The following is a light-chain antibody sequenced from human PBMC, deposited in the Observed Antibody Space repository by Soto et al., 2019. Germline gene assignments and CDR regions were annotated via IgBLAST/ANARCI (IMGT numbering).Light chain of an antibody. CDR2: DAS. V-gene: IGKV3-11*01. CDR1: QSVSTY. J-gene: IGKJ5*01. Sequence: EIVLTQSPATLSLSPGERATLSCRASQSVSTYLGWYQQKPGQAPRLLIYDASNRATGIPARFSGSGSGTDFTLTISSLEPEDFVVYYCQQRSNWITFGQGTRLEIK. CDR3: QQRSNWIT.